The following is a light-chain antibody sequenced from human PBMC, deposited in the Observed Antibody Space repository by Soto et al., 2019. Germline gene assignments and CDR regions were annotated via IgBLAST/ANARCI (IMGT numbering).Light chain of an antibody. Sequence: QSVLTQPACVSGSPGQSITISCTGTSSDVGGYDYVSWYQQHPGKAPKLIIYEVSNRPSGVSSRFSASKSGNTASLTISGLQAEDEADYYCSSYTFSNTLIFGGGTKVTVL. CDR2: EVS. J-gene: IGLJ2*01. CDR3: SSYTFSNTLI. CDR1: SSDVGGYDY. V-gene: IGLV2-14*01.